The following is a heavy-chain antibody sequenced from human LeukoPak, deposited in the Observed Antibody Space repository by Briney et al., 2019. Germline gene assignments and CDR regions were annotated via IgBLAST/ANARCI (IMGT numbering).Heavy chain of an antibody. CDR3: AREGGGSGLWYYDL. CDR1: GFTFSSNS. V-gene: IGHV3-64*02. Sequence: GGSLRLSCAASGFTFSSNSMHWVRQAPGKGPEFVSVIGGGGVTTFYADSVKDRFTISRDNSKNTLYLEMGSLRAEDMAVYYCAREGGGSGLWYYDLWGRGTLVTVSS. CDR2: IGGGGVTT. J-gene: IGHJ2*01. D-gene: IGHD1-26*01.